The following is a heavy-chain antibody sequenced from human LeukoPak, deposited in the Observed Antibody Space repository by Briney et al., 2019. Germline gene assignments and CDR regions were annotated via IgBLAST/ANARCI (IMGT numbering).Heavy chain of an antibody. Sequence: GRSLRLSCAPSGFTFSDVWMNWVRQAPGKGLEWVASIKQDGSEKYYVDSVKGRFSISRDNAKNSLHLQMNSLRAEDTAVYYCARDHTVDGLVFDYWGQGILVTVSS. D-gene: IGHD6-19*01. CDR3: ARDHTVDGLVFDY. CDR1: GFTFSDVW. CDR2: IKQDGSEK. V-gene: IGHV3-7*01. J-gene: IGHJ4*02.